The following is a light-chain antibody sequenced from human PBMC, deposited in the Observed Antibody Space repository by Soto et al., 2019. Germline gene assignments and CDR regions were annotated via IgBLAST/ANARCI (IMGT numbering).Light chain of an antibody. V-gene: IGLV2-11*01. CDR3: CSYERSFIHV. Sequence: QSALTQPRSVSGSPGQSVTISCLGTSGDVGGYEYVSWYQQHPGKAPRLLIFDVNKRPSGVPDRFSGSKSGNTASLTISGLQAEYEADYYCCSYERSFIHVFESGTKVTVL. CDR2: DVN. J-gene: IGLJ1*01. CDR1: SGDVGGYEY.